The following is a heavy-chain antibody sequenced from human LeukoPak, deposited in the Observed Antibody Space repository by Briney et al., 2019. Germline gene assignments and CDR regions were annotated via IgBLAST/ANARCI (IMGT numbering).Heavy chain of an antibody. D-gene: IGHD6-13*01. V-gene: IGHV3-7*03. Sequence: GGSLRLSCEASGFTFSNFWMSWIRQAPGKGLERVASINEDGSEKVYVDSVKGRFTISRDNAKNSLYLRMDSLRGDDTAVYYCARKGGSPDYWGQGTLVTVSS. CDR3: ARKGGSPDY. CDR1: GFTFSNFW. CDR2: INEDGSEK. J-gene: IGHJ4*02.